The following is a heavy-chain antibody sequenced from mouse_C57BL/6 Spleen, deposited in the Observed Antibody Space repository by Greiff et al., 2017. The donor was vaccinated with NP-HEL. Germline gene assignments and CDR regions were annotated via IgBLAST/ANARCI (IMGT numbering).Heavy chain of an antibody. V-gene: IGHV1-69*01. Sequence: VQLQQPGAELVMPGASVKLSCKASGYTFTSYWMHWVKQRPGQGLEWIGEIDPSDSYTNYNQKFKGKSTLTVDKSSSTAYMQRSSLTSEDSAVYYCARADEGVWFAYWGQGTLVTVSA. CDR1: GYTFTSYW. CDR2: IDPSDSYT. CDR3: ARADEGVWFAY. J-gene: IGHJ3*01.